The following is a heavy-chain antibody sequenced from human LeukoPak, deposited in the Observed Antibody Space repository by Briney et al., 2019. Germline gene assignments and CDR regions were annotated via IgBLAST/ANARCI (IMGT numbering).Heavy chain of an antibody. CDR3: ARAHSNNWRFDY. V-gene: IGHV4-59*01. D-gene: IGHD6-13*01. CDR2: VYNSGNS. CDR1: GGSISGYY. J-gene: IGHJ4*02. Sequence: SETLSLTCTVSGGSISGYYWSWIXQXXXKXLEXIGXVYNSGNSDYNPSLKSRVSISVDTSKNQLSLKLSSVTAADTAVHYCARAHSNNWRFDYWGQGTLVTVSS.